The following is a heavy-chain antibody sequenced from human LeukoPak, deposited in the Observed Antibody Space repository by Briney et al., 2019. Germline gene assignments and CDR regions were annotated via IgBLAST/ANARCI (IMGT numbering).Heavy chain of an antibody. J-gene: IGHJ3*02. Sequence: GGSLRLSCAASGFTFSSYSMNWVHQATGKGLEWVSAIGTAGDTYYPGSVKGRFTISRENAKNSLYLQMNSLRAGDTAVYYCARSKPATTAVAFDIWGQGTMVTVSS. CDR1: GFTFSSYS. V-gene: IGHV3-13*01. D-gene: IGHD4-23*01. CDR2: IGTAGDT. CDR3: ARSKPATTAVAFDI.